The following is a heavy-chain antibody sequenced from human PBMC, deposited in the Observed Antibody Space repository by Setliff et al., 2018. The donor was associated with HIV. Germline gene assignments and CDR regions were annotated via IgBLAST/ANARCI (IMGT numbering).Heavy chain of an antibody. CDR2: VLHTGYL. CDR3: AAFFVTPLITMMVVAAPDY. CDR1: GGSFSHYF. D-gene: IGHD3-22*01. Sequence: PSETLSLTCTVYGGSFTNGGSFSHYFCAWIRQSPGKGLAWIGEVLHTGYLNYNPSLKSRVTISRDPSTKQFSLKMTSMTAADTAVYYCAAFFVTPLITMMVVAAPDYGGQGTLVTVS. J-gene: IGHJ4*02. V-gene: IGHV4-34*12.